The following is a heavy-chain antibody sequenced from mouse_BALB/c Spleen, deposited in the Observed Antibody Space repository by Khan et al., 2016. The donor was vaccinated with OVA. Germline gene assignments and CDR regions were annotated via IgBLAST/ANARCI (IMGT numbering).Heavy chain of an antibody. V-gene: IGHV5-9-3*01. CDR1: GFTFSDYG. Sequence: EVELVESGGDLVKPGGSLKLSCAASGFTFSDYGMSWVRQTPEKRLEWVATISSGGSFTYYLDSVKGRFTISGDSAKNTLYLHMSSLRSEDTAMSYCTRTPGYYGSNFFDQWGQGTSLTVSS. D-gene: IGHD1-1*01. CDR2: ISSGGSFT. CDR3: TRTPGYYGSNFFDQ. J-gene: IGHJ2*03.